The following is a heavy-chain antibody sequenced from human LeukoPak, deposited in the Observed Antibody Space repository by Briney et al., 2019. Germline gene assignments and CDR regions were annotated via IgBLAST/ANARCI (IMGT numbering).Heavy chain of an antibody. V-gene: IGHV4-4*07. Sequence: PSETLSLTCTVSGGSISSYYWSWIRQPAGKGLEWIGRIYTSGSTNYNPSLKSRVTMSVDTSKNQFSLKLSSATAADTAVYYCARALPRLYYYDSSGENWFDPWGQGTLVTVSS. CDR3: ARALPRLYYYDSSGENWFDP. CDR1: GGSISSYY. D-gene: IGHD3-22*01. J-gene: IGHJ5*02. CDR2: IYTSGST.